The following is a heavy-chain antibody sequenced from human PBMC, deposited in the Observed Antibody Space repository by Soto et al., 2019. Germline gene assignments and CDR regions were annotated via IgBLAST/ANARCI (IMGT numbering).Heavy chain of an antibody. V-gene: IGHV4-30-2*01. CDR2: IYHSGST. CDR1: GCSISSGDYY. J-gene: IGHJ4*02. D-gene: IGHD4-17*01. Sequence: PSETLSLTCAFSGCSISSGDYYWSWIRQPPGKGLEWIGYIYHSGSTYYNPSLKSRVTISVDRSKNQFSLKLSSVTAADTAVYYCARAMTTVTTLDYWGQGTLVTVSS. CDR3: ARAMTTVTTLDY.